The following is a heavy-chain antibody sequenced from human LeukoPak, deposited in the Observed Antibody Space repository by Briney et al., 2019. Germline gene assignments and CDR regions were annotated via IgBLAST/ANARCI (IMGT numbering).Heavy chain of an antibody. D-gene: IGHD6-6*01. CDR1: GFTFSSHR. Sequence: GGSLRLSCAASGFTFSSHRMNWVRQAPGKGLEWVADISGSSDDIHYADSVTGRFTISRDNAKNSLYLHMDRLRVEDMAVYYCARGGAARPDYWGQGTLVTVSS. J-gene: IGHJ4*02. CDR3: ARGGAARPDY. CDR2: ISGSSDDI. V-gene: IGHV3-48*01.